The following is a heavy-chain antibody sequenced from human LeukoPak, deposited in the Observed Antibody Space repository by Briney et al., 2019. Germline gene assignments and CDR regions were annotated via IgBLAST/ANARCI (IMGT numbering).Heavy chain of an antibody. Sequence: ASVKVSCKASGYTFTENYIHWVRQAPGHGLEWMGLINPYTGDANYTEKFQGRVTMTRDTSISTAYMELSRLRSDDTAVYYCARPWEITMSERSYNWFDSWGQGTLVTVSS. CDR2: INPYTGDA. D-gene: IGHD1-26*01. J-gene: IGHJ5*01. CDR3: ARPWEITMSERSYNWFDS. CDR1: GYTFTENY. V-gene: IGHV1-2*02.